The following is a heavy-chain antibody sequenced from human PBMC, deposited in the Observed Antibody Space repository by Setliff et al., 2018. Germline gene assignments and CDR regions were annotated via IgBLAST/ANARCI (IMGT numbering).Heavy chain of an antibody. CDR2: TYSSGAT. V-gene: IGHV3-53*01. CDR1: GFVVTNSE. CDR3: RLWFEETMRDY. D-gene: IGHD3-10*01. Sequence: GGSLRLSCAASGFVVTNSEMSWVRQAPGKGLEWVSVTYSSGATNYADSVKGRFIISRDDSKNTLYLQMNSLRGEDTAVYYCRLWFEETMRDYWGQGALVTVSS. J-gene: IGHJ4*02.